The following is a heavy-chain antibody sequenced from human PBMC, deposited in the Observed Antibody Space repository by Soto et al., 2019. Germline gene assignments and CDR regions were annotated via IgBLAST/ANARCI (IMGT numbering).Heavy chain of an antibody. J-gene: IGHJ5*02. CDR3: AKDTGYSGFDTVDL. CDR2: ISGSGGTT. D-gene: IGHD5-12*01. Sequence: EVQLLESGGDLVQPGGSLRLSCAASGITFSDYAMSWIRQAPGQGLEWVSAISGSGGTTYYADSVKGRFTISRDNSKNTLYLQMNSLRADDRAVYCCAKDTGYSGFDTVDLWGQGTLVTVSS. V-gene: IGHV3-23*01. CDR1: GITFSDYA.